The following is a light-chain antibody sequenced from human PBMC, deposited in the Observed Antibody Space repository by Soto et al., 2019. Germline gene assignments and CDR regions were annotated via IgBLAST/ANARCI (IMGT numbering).Light chain of an antibody. V-gene: IGLV2-8*01. CDR1: SSDVGGYDY. J-gene: IGLJ1*01. CDR2: EVS. Sequence: QSALTQPPSASESPGQSVTISCTGTSSDVGGYDYVSWYQQHPGKAPKLMIYEVSKRPSGVPDRFSGSKSGNTASLTVSGLQAEDEADYYCSSYAGSSTYVFGTGTKLTVL. CDR3: SSYAGSSTYV.